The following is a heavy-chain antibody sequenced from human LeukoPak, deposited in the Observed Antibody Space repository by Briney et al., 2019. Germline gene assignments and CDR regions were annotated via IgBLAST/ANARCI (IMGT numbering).Heavy chain of an antibody. V-gene: IGHV1-2*04. CDR2: INPNSGGT. CDR3: ARADGGSYYYGMDV. J-gene: IGHJ6*02. Sequence: GASVKVSCKASGYTFTGYYMHWVRQAPGQGLEWMGWINPNSGGTNYAQTFQGWVTMTRDTSISTAYMELSRLRSDDTAVYYCARADGGSYYYGMDVWGQGTTVTVSS. D-gene: IGHD1-26*01. CDR1: GYTFTGYY.